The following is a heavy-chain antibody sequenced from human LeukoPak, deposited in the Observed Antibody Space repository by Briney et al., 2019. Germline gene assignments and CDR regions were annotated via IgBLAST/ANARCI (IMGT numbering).Heavy chain of an antibody. Sequence: SETLSLTCTVSGGSISSSSYYWGWIRQPPGKGLEWIGSIYYSGSTYYNPSLKSRVTISVDTSKNQFSLKLSSVTAADTAVYYCARLGSSGSAQYFQDWGQGTLVTVSS. D-gene: IGHD6-19*01. CDR2: IYYSGST. CDR3: ARLGSSGSAQYFQD. CDR1: GGSISSSSYY. V-gene: IGHV4-39*07. J-gene: IGHJ1*01.